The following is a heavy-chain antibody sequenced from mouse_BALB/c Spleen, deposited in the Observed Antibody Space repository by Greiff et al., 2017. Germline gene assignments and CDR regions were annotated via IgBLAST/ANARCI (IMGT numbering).Heavy chain of an antibody. V-gene: IGHV1-54*01. J-gene: IGHJ2*01. CDR3: ARGSDYEYYFDY. CDR2: INPGSGGT. D-gene: IGHD2-4*01. CDR1: GYAFTNYL. Sequence: QVQLKQSGAELVRPGTSVKVSCKASGYAFTNYLIEWVKQRPGQGLEWIGVINPGSGGTNYNEKFKGKATLTADKSSSTAYMQLSSLTSDDSAVYFCARGSDYEYYFDYWGQGTTLTVSS.